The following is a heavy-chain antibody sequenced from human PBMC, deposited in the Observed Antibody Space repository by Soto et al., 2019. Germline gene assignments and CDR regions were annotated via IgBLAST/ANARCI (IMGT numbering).Heavy chain of an antibody. CDR2: IYPGDSDT. Sequence: GESLKISCKVSGYTFTNYWIGWVRQMPGKGLEWMGIIYPGDSDTKYNPSFQGQVTISADKSITPTYLRWTSLKASDTAIYYCAASIFYYGMDVWGQGTTVTVSS. J-gene: IGHJ6*02. V-gene: IGHV5-51*01. CDR1: GYTFTNYW. CDR3: AASIFYYGMDV.